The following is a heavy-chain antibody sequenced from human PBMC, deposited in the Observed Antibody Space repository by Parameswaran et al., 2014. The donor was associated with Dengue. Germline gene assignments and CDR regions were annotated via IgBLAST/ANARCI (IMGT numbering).Heavy chain of an antibody. Sequence: WVRQAWTKGLSGWDGSALTMVTQTNAQKLQGRVTMTTDTSTSTAYMELRSLRSDDTAVYYCARDHNHYDSSGYYYYYYGMDVWGQGTTVTVSS. J-gene: IGHJ6*02. V-gene: IGHV1-18*01. CDR2: SALTMVT. D-gene: IGHD3-22*01. CDR3: ARDHNHYDSSGYYYYYYGMDV.